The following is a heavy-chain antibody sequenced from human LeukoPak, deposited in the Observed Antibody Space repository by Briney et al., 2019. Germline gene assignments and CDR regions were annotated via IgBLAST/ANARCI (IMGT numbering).Heavy chain of an antibody. CDR3: AKDFWSGYAYYFDY. Sequence: PGGSLRLSCAASGFTFSSYGMHWVRQAPGKGLEWVAFIRYDGSNKYYADSVKGRFTISRDNSKNTLYLQMNSLRAEDTAVYYCAKDFWSGYAYYFDYWGQGTLVTVSS. CDR2: IRYDGSNK. V-gene: IGHV3-30*02. CDR1: GFTFSSYG. J-gene: IGHJ4*02. D-gene: IGHD3-3*01.